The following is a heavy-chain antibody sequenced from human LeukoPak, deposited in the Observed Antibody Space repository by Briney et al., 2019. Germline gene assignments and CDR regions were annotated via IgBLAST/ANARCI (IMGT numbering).Heavy chain of an antibody. CDR1: EFTSSDSY. V-gene: IGHV3-11*01. J-gene: IGHJ4*02. Sequence: GGSPRLSCAASEFTSSDSYMTWIRQPPGKGLGGVSYISSSSSTIYYADSVKGRFTISRDNAKNSLYLQMNSLRAEDTAVYYCARGWGPGTVDYWGQGTLVTVSS. D-gene: IGHD6-13*01. CDR2: ISSSSSTI. CDR3: ARGWGPGTVDY.